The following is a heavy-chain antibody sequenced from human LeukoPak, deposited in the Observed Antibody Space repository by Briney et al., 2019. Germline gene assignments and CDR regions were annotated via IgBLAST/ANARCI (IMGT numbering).Heavy chain of an antibody. J-gene: IGHJ4*02. D-gene: IGHD6-19*01. Sequence: GESLKISCKGSGYSFTNSWIGWVRQMPGKGLEWMGMIDSSDSSTNYSPSFQGHVTISADKSISTAYLQWSSLKASDTAMYYCAREKWLVGPDYWGQGTLVTVSS. CDR2: IDSSDSST. V-gene: IGHV5-10-1*01. CDR1: GYSFTNSW. CDR3: AREKWLVGPDY.